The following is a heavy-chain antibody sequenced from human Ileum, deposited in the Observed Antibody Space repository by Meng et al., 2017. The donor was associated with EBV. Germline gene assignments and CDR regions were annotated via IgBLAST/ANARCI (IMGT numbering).Heavy chain of an antibody. CDR1: GYTFSDHY. CDR3: ARDSEKLLGWFDP. D-gene: IGHD6-19*01. CDR2: INPNGGGT. V-gene: IGHV1-2*05. J-gene: IGHJ5*02. Sequence: QVQLVQSRAEVKQPGASVKVSCKTSGYTFSDHYMYWVRQVPGQGLEWMGRINPNGGGTLYAQKFRGRVTMTRDMSNSTVFMELSRLRSDDTGIYYCARDSEKLLGWFDPWGQGTLVTVSS.